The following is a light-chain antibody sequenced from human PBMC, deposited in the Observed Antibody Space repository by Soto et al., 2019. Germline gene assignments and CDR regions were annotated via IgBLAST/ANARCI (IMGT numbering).Light chain of an antibody. CDR2: GAS. CDR3: EQYNNWPIT. J-gene: IGKJ5*01. CDR1: QTVTNN. V-gene: IGKV3-15*01. Sequence: PGDRATLSCRASQTVTNNYLAWYQQKPGQAPRLLIYGASTRDTGVPARFSGSGSGTDFTLTISSLQSEDFAVYYCEQYNNWPITFGQGTRLE.